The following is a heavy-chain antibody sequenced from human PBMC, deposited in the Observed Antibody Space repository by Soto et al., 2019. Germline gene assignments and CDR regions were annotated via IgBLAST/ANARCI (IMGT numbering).Heavy chain of an antibody. V-gene: IGHV3-30*18. J-gene: IGHJ6*02. D-gene: IGHD4-17*01. CDR3: AKDRRFDYGDTPHYGMDV. Sequence: PWGSLRLSCAASGFTFSSYGMHWVRQAPGKGLEWVAVISYDGSNKYYADSVKGRFTISRDNSKNTLYLQMNSLRAEDTAVYYCAKDRRFDYGDTPHYGMDVWGQGTTVTVSS. CDR1: GFTFSSYG. CDR2: ISYDGSNK.